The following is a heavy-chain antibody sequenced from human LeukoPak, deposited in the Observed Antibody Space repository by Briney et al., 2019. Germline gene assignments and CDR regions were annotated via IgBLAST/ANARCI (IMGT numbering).Heavy chain of an antibody. CDR1: GFTFSRYW. CDR2: ITSEGSST. CDR3: ARGSSVVALD. J-gene: IGHJ4*02. Sequence: GGSLRLSCAASGFTFSRYWMHWVRQAPGKGLVWVSRITSEGSSTSYADSVKGRFTISRDNAKNTLYLQMNSLRAEDTAVYYCARGSSVVALDWGQGTLVTVSS. D-gene: IGHD2-15*01. V-gene: IGHV3-74*01.